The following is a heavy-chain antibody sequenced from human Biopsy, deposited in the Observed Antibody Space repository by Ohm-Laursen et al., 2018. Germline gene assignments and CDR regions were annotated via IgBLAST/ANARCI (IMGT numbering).Heavy chain of an antibody. D-gene: IGHD3-22*01. CDR2: IIPLFNTA. Sequence: SVKVSCKASGGTFTNYAISWVRQAPGQGLEWVGGIIPLFNTANYAQKFQGRVTITADKSTTTAYMELSSLRSEDTAIYYCARFPLGAYDSSGSYRAVENRYFDLWGSGTLVTVSS. CDR3: ARFPLGAYDSSGSYRAVENRYFDL. J-gene: IGHJ2*01. V-gene: IGHV1-69*06. CDR1: GGTFTNYA.